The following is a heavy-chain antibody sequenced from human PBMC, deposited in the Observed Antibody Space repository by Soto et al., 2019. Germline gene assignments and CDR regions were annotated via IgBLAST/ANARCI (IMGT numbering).Heavy chain of an antibody. CDR1: GYTLTELS. D-gene: IGHD4-17*01. V-gene: IGHV1-24*01. Sequence: GASVKVACKVSGYTLTELSIHWVRQAPGKGLEWMGGFDPEDGETIYAQKVQGRVTMTEDTSTDTACMEVSSLRSEDSGVYYYVTVGGNGEMDYWGQGTLVTVSS. J-gene: IGHJ4*02. CDR3: VTVGGNGEMDY. CDR2: FDPEDGET.